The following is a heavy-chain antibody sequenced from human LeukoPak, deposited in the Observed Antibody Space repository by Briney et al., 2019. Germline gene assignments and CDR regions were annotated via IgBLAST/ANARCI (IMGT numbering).Heavy chain of an antibody. CDR3: ARGPDASPLGDYGDYEPHYARYYYYMDV. Sequence: GGSLRLSCAASGFTFNNYAMHWVRQAPGKGLEWVATINQGGTGKYYVDSVKGRFTISRDNAKNSLYLQMNSLRAEDTAVYYCARGPDASPLGDYGDYEPHYARYYYYMDVWGKGTTVTVSS. J-gene: IGHJ6*03. CDR2: INQGGTGK. D-gene: IGHD4-17*01. CDR1: GFTFNNYA. V-gene: IGHV3-7*01.